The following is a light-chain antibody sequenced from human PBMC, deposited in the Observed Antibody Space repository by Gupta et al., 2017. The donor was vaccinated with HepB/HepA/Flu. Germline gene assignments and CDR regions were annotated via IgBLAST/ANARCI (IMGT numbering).Light chain of an antibody. CDR1: QTISRW. CDR3: QHYDSYSPT. CDR2: EAS. V-gene: IGKV1-5*03. J-gene: IGKJ1*01. Sequence: DIQVTQSPSTLSASVGDRVTITCRASQTISRWLAWYQHKPRRAPNLLIDEASTVETRVPTRCGGSGSGTEFTLTVSSLQPDDFATYYCQHYDSYSPTFGQGTKVEIK.